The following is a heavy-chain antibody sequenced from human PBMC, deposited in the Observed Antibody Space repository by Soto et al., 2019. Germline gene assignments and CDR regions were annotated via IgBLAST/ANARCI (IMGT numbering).Heavy chain of an antibody. CDR3: ARAHNWNYFDYYYGMDV. CDR1: GFTFSSYS. V-gene: IGHV3-21*01. D-gene: IGHD1-7*01. J-gene: IGHJ6*02. Sequence: EVQLVESGGGLVKPGGSLRLSCAASGFTFSSYSMNWVRQAPGKGLEWVSSISSSSSYIYYADSVKGRFTISRDNAKNSLYLQMNSLRAEDTAVYYCARAHNWNYFDYYYGMDVWGQGTLVTVSS. CDR2: ISSSSSYI.